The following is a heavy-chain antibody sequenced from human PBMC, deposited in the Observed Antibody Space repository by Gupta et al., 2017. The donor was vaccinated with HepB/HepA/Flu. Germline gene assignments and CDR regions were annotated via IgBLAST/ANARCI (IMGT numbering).Heavy chain of an antibody. CDR3: ARGSRDSGYDPKKGYYYYYYMDV. V-gene: IGHV4-34*01. J-gene: IGHJ6*03. Sequence: QVQLQQWGAGLLKPSETLSLTCAVYGGSFSGYYWSWIRQPPGKGLEWIGEINHSGSTNYNPSLKSRVTISVDTSKNQFSLKLSSVTAADTAVYYCARGSRDSGYDPKKGYYYYYYMDVWGKGTTVTVSS. CDR2: INHSGST. CDR1: GGSFSGYY. D-gene: IGHD5-12*01.